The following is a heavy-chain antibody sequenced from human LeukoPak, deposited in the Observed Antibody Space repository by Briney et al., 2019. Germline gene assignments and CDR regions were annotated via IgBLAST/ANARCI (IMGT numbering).Heavy chain of an antibody. CDR2: ISGSSGDI. Sequence: GGSLRLSCAASGFTFSSYGMNWVRQAPGKGLEWVSYISGSSGDIFYADSVKGRFTVSRDNAKNSLYLQMNSLRAEDTAVYYCSTLAVKSPLNWWGQGALVAVSS. V-gene: IGHV3-48*01. CDR1: GFTFSSYG. J-gene: IGHJ4*02. D-gene: IGHD1-20*01. CDR3: STLAVKSPLNW.